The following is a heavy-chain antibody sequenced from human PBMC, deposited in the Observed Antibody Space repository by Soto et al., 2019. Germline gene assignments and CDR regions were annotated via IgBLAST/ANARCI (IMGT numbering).Heavy chain of an antibody. CDR1: GGSISSYY. D-gene: IGHD5-12*01. V-gene: IGHV4-59*01. J-gene: IGHJ4*02. CDR2: IYYSGST. Sequence: SETLSLTCTVSGGSISSYYWSWIRQPPGKGLEWIGYIYYSGSTNYNPSLKSRVTISVDTSKNQFSLKLSSVTAADTAVYYCARGDGYNHRLGGWDYWGQGTLVTVSS. CDR3: ARGDGYNHRLGGWDY.